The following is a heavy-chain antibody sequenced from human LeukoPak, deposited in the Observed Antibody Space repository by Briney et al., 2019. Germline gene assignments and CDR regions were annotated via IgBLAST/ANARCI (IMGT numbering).Heavy chain of an antibody. V-gene: IGHV4-4*07. D-gene: IGHD6-19*01. Sequence: PSETLSLTCTGSGGSISSYYWSWIRQPAGKGLEWIGRIYTSGSTNYNPSLKSRVTISVDTSKNQFSLKLSSVTAADTAVYYCARNSSGWYRGYYYYYMDVWGKGTTVTVSS. CDR3: ARNSSGWYRGYYYYYMDV. J-gene: IGHJ6*03. CDR2: IYTSGST. CDR1: GGSISSYY.